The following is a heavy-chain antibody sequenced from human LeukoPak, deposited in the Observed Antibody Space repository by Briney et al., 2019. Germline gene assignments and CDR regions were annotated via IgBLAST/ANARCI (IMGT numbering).Heavy chain of an antibody. Sequence: GGSLRLSCSASGFTFSTYAMHWVRQAPGKGLEYVSAISSYGGSTYYADSVKGRFTISRDSSKNTPYLQMSSLRAEDTAVYYCVPLPIAVAGTHLLDYWGQGTLVTVSS. CDR1: GFTFSTYA. CDR2: ISSYGGST. V-gene: IGHV3-64D*09. CDR3: VPLPIAVAGTHLLDY. D-gene: IGHD6-19*01. J-gene: IGHJ4*02.